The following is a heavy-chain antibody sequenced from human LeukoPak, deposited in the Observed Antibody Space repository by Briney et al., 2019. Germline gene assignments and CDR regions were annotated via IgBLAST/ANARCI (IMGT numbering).Heavy chain of an antibody. D-gene: IGHD3-3*01. CDR1: GYTFTDYY. CDR2: INPNNGGT. CDR3: ARVDGGITIFGVVSHDAFDI. J-gene: IGHJ3*02. Sequence: GASVKVSCKASGYTFTDYYMHWVRQAPGQGLEWMGWINPNNGGTNYAQKFQGRVTMTRDTSISTAYMELSRLRSDDTAVYYCARVDGGITIFGVVSHDAFDIWGQGTMVTVSS. V-gene: IGHV1-2*02.